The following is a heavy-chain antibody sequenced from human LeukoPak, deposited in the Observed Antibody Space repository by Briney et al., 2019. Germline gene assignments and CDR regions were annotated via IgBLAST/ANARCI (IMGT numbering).Heavy chain of an antibody. Sequence: PSETLSLTCTVSGGSISSGRNYWTWIRQPAGKGLEWIGRIYIFSGSTNYNPSLKSRVTISVDTSKNQFSLKLSSVTAADTAVYYCARLGGSWDWGQGTLVTVSS. CDR3: ARLGGSWD. V-gene: IGHV4-61*10. D-gene: IGHD2-15*01. CDR1: GGSISSGRNY. CDR2: IYIFSGST. J-gene: IGHJ4*02.